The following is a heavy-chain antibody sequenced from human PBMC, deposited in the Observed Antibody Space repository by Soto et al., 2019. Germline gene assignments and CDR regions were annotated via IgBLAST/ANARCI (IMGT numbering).Heavy chain of an antibody. Sequence: QEQLVESGGGVVLPGRSLRLSCAASGFTFNTFGMHWVRQAPGKGLEWVAVISYDGSDKYYSDSVRGRFTISRDNSMNTLYLQMTSLRPDDTAVYYCATGANFYYDTSRYWGQGTLVTVSS. J-gene: IGHJ4*02. D-gene: IGHD3-22*01. CDR1: GFTFNTFG. CDR2: ISYDGSDK. V-gene: IGHV3-30*03. CDR3: ATGANFYYDTSRY.